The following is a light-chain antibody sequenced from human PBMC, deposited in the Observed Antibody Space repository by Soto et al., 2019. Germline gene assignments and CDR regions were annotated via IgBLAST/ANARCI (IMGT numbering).Light chain of an antibody. CDR1: SSDIGGYNY. J-gene: IGLJ1*01. V-gene: IGLV2-8*01. Sequence: QSALTQPPSASGSPGQSVTISCTGTSSDIGGYNYVSWYQQHPGNGPKLMIYEVNKRPSGVPDRFSGSKSGNTASLTVAGLQAEDEADYYCSSYAGSTNYVFGTGTKVTVL. CDR2: EVN. CDR3: SSYAGSTNYV.